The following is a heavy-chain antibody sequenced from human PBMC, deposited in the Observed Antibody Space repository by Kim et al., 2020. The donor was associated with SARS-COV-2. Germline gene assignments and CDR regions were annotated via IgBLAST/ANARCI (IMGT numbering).Heavy chain of an antibody. J-gene: IGHJ6*02. Sequence: GGSLRLSCAASGFTVSSNYMSWVRQAPGKGLEWVSVIYSGGSTYYADSVKGRFTISRDNSKNTLYLQMNSLRAEDTAVYYCARDRAYSSSWYNGVYYYGMDVWGQGTTVTVSS. CDR1: GFTVSSNY. CDR2: IYSGGST. CDR3: ARDRAYSSSWYNGVYYYGMDV. D-gene: IGHD6-13*01. V-gene: IGHV3-53*01.